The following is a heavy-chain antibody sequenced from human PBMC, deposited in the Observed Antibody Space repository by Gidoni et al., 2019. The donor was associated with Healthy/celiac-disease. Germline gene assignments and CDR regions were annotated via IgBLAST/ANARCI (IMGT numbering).Heavy chain of an antibody. CDR2: IIPILGIA. V-gene: IGHV1-69*09. D-gene: IGHD2-2*01. CDR3: ARDYPPVDIVVVPAAEYYYGMDV. Sequence: QVQLVQSGAEVKKPGSSVKVSCKASGGTFSSYAISWVRQAPGQGLEWMGRIIPILGIANYAQKFQGRVTITADKSTSTAYMELSSLRSEDTAVYYCARDYPPVDIVVVPAAEYYYGMDVWGQGTTVTVSS. J-gene: IGHJ6*02. CDR1: GGTFSSYA.